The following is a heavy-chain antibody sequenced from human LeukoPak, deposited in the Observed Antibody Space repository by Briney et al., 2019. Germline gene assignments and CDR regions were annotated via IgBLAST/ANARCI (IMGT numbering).Heavy chain of an antibody. Sequence: GGSLSLSCAASGFTVSNKYMSWVRQAQGKGLEWVSIIYSGGSTYYADSVKGRFTISRDNSKNTLYLQMNSLRAKDTAVYYCASIMRDYYDSSGTLFDYWGQGTLVTVSS. J-gene: IGHJ4*02. V-gene: IGHV3-66*01. D-gene: IGHD3-22*01. CDR1: GFTVSNKY. CDR2: IYSGGST. CDR3: ASIMRDYYDSSGTLFDY.